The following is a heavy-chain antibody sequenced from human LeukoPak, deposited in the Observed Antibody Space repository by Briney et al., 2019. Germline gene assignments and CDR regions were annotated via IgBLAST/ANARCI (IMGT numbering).Heavy chain of an antibody. D-gene: IGHD1-1*01. CDR3: TRVRNSNNWWGPFDI. J-gene: IGHJ3*02. CDR1: GYTFGTSS. V-gene: IGHV1-18*01. Sequence: ASVNVSCKAFGYTFGTSSITWVRQAPGQRLEWTGWISPNNGNTHYAQGVQGRVTMTTDTSRSTAYMELRSLRSDDTAVYYCTRVRNSNNWWGPFDIWGQGTMVSVSS. CDR2: ISPNNGNT.